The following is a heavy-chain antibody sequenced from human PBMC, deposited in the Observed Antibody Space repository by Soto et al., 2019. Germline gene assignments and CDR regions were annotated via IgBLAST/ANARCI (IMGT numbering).Heavy chain of an antibody. CDR1: GFNFRNYA. V-gene: IGHV3-33*06. CDR3: VKDPSPTTGPTDYNWFDT. Sequence: GGSLRLSCAASGFNFRNYAMHWVRQAPGKGLEWVAVIWSDGSEKYYGASVKGRVTISRANFKNTVSLQMNSLRVEDTAIYYCVKDPSPTTGPTDYNWFDTWGLGTLVTVSS. J-gene: IGHJ5*02. D-gene: IGHD4-4*01. CDR2: IWSDGSEK.